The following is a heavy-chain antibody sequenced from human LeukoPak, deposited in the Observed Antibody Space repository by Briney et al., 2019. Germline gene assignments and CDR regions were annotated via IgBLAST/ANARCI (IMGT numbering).Heavy chain of an antibody. CDR3: ARTIAQYSNSWLYFYYGLDV. D-gene: IGHD6-13*01. V-gene: IGHV3-23*01. CDR1: GLTFGSCA. CDR2: ISGGSEDT. Sequence: PGGSLRLSCTASGLTFGSCAMSWVRQAPGKGLERVSSISGGSEDTYYADSVKGRFTISRDNSKSTLNLQLNSLRAEDTAVYYCARTIAQYSNSWLYFYYGLDVWGQGTTVTVSS. J-gene: IGHJ6*02.